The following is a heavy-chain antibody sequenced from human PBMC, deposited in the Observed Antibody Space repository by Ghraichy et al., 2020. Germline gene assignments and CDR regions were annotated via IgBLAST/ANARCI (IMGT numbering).Heavy chain of an antibody. Sequence: GSLRLSCATSGFNLGVYTMNWLRWAPNKGLQWVSSISSDSSRIYYTDSVRGRFTISRDNAMNSVFLQMDSLTVEDTAMYYCVRADGSGSFYYWGQGTKVSVSS. J-gene: IGHJ4*01. D-gene: IGHD3-10*01. CDR3: VRADGSGSFYY. CDR1: GFNLGVYT. CDR2: ISSDSSRI. V-gene: IGHV3-21*01.